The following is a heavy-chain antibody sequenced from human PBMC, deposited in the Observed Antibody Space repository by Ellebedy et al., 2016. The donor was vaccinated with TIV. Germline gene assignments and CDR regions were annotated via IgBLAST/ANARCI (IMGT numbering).Heavy chain of an antibody. CDR1: GFTFSYYG. J-gene: IGHJ4*02. Sequence: GGSLRLSCAASGFTFSYYGMHWVRQAPGKGLEWVANINQDGSEKNYVDSVKGRFTISRDNAKNSLYLQMNSLRAEDTAVYYCARAEGIAAEYFDSWGQGTLVTVSS. V-gene: IGHV3-7*02. CDR2: INQDGSEK. D-gene: IGHD6-13*01. CDR3: ARAEGIAAEYFDS.